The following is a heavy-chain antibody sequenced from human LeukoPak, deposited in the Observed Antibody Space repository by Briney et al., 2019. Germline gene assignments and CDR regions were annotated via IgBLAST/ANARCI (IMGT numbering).Heavy chain of an antibody. Sequence: SETLSLTCTVPGGSISSYYWNWIRQPPGKGLEWIGYINYFRTTDYNPSLKSRVTISLDTSKNRFSLKLSSVTAADTAMYYCARSYSSSDHYYYYGMDVWGQGTTVTVSS. V-gene: IGHV4-59*08. J-gene: IGHJ6*02. CDR3: ARSYSSSDHYYYYGMDV. CDR1: GGSISSYY. D-gene: IGHD6-13*01. CDR2: INYFRTT.